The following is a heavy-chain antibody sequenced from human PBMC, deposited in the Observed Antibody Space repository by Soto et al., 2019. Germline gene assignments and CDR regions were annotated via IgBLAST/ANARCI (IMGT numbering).Heavy chain of an antibody. J-gene: IGHJ5*02. V-gene: IGHV3-30*18. Sequence: PGGSLRLSCAASGFTFSSYGMHWVRQAPGKGLEWVAVISYDGSNKYYADSVKGRFTISRDNSKNTLYLQMNSLRAEDTAVYYCAKDPYRFGYCSGGSCYDNWFDHWGQGTLVTVSS. D-gene: IGHD2-15*01. CDR2: ISYDGSNK. CDR1: GFTFSSYG. CDR3: AKDPYRFGYCSGGSCYDNWFDH.